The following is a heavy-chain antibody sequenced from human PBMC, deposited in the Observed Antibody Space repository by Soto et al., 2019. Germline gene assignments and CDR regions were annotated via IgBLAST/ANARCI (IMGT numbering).Heavy chain of an antibody. CDR3: ARDLRRVIAARPGVPNYYYYGMDV. D-gene: IGHD6-6*01. Sequence: SETLSLTCTVSGGSISSSSYYWGWIRQPPGKGLEWIGSIYYSGSTYYNPSLKSRVTISVDTSKNQFSLKLSSVTAADTAVYYCARDLRRVIAARPGVPNYYYYGMDVWGQGTTVTVSS. CDR1: GGSISSSSYY. J-gene: IGHJ6*02. CDR2: IYYSGST. V-gene: IGHV4-39*02.